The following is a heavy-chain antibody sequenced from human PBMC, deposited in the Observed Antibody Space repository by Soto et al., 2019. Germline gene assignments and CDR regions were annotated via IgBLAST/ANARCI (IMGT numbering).Heavy chain of an antibody. CDR1: GYTFTSYY. D-gene: IGHD3-22*01. Sequence: ASVKVSFKASGYTFTSYYMHWLRQAPGQGLEWMGIINPSGGSTSYAQKFQGRVTMTRDTSTSTVYMELSSLRSEDTAVYYCASPNPHYYDSSGPFDYWGQGTLVTVSS. J-gene: IGHJ4*02. CDR2: INPSGGST. V-gene: IGHV1-46*01. CDR3: ASPNPHYYDSSGPFDY.